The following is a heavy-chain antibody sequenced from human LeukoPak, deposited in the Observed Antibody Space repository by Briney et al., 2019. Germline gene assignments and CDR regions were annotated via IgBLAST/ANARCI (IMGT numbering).Heavy chain of an antibody. J-gene: IGHJ4*02. Sequence: GGSPRLSCAAFGFSFTSHYMSWVRQAPGKGLEWVSYISATSSTIYYADSVKGRFTISRDNARNSLYLQMNNLRAEDTAVYHCARGDGDDNWLIDYWGQGTLVTVSS. CDR1: GFSFTSHY. D-gene: IGHD1-1*01. CDR2: ISATSSTI. CDR3: ARGDGDDNWLIDY. V-gene: IGHV3-48*04.